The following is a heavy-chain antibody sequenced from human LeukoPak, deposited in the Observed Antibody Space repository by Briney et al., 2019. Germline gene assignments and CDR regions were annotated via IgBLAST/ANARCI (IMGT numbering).Heavy chain of an antibody. CDR1: GFTVSSNY. D-gene: IGHD3-10*01. CDR3: ARATWFGELFWFDP. Sequence: GGSLRLSCAASGFTVSSNYMSWVRQAPGKGLQGVSVIYSGGSTYYADSVKGRFTISRDNSKNTLYLQMNSLRAEDTAVYYCARATWFGELFWFDPWGQGTLVTASS. V-gene: IGHV3-53*01. CDR2: IYSGGST. J-gene: IGHJ5*02.